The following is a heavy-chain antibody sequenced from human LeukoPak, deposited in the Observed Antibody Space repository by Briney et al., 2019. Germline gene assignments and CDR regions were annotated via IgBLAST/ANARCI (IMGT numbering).Heavy chain of an antibody. V-gene: IGHV3-23*01. D-gene: IGHD3-22*01. J-gene: IGHJ4*02. Sequence: GGSLRLSCAAAGFTFSDYGMNWVRQAPGKGLEWVSGISGSGISTYYADSVKGRFTISRDNSKNTLYLQMNSLRAEDTALYYCAKPFTYYYDSSGYTAFDYWGQGTLVTVSS. CDR3: AKPFTYYYDSSGYTAFDY. CDR2: ISGSGIST. CDR1: GFTFSDYG.